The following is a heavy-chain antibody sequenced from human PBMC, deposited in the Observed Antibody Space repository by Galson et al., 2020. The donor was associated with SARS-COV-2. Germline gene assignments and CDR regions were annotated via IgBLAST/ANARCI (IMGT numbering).Heavy chain of an antibody. D-gene: IGHD6-13*01. CDR3: ARSGGSSSSENYYYYYMDV. CDR2: ISYDGSNK. J-gene: IGHJ6*03. V-gene: IGHV3-30*04. Sequence: GGSLRLSCAASGFTFSSHAMHWVRQPPGKGLEWVAVISYDGSNKYYADSVKGRFTIPRDNSKNTLYLQMNSLRAEDTAVYYCARSGGSSSSENYYYYYMDVWGKGTTVTVSS. CDR1: GFTFSSHA.